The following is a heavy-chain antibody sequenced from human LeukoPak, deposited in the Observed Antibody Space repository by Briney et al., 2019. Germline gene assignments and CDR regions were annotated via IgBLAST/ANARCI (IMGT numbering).Heavy chain of an antibody. V-gene: IGHV4-39*07. Sequence: SETLSLTCTVSGGSISSSSYYWGWIRQPPGKGLEWIGSIYYSGSTYYNPSLKSRVTISVDTSKNQFSLKLSSVTAADTAVYYCARDVVDYDSSGYPGDWGQGTLVTVSS. CDR1: GGSISSSSYY. CDR3: ARDVVDYDSSGYPGD. J-gene: IGHJ4*02. D-gene: IGHD3-22*01. CDR2: IYYSGST.